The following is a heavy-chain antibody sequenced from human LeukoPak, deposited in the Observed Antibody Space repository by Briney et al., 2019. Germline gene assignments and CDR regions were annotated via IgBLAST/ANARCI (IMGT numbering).Heavy chain of an antibody. V-gene: IGHV1-18*01. CDR3: ARGGVVAGTSSWFDP. J-gene: IGHJ5*02. CDR1: GHAFTSYG. D-gene: IGHD6-19*01. Sequence: ASVKISCKASGHAFTSYGISWVRQAPGQGLEWMGWISAYNGNTNYAQKLQGRVTMTTDTSTSTAYMELRSLRSDDTAVYYCARGGVVAGTSSWFDPWGQGTLVTVSS. CDR2: ISAYNGNT.